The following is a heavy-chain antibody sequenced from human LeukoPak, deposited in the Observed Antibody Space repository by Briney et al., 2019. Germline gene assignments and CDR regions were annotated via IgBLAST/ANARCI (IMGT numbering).Heavy chain of an antibody. CDR1: GFTFSSYE. V-gene: IGHV3-48*03. Sequence: GGSLRLSCAASGFTFSSYEMNWVRQAPGKGLEWVSYISSSGSTIYYADSVKGRFTISRDNSKNTLYLQLNSLRAEDTAIYYCAHHGGGTIRIAAFDIWGQGTMVTVSS. CDR2: ISSSGSTI. D-gene: IGHD3-3*01. CDR3: AHHGGGTIRIAAFDI. J-gene: IGHJ3*02.